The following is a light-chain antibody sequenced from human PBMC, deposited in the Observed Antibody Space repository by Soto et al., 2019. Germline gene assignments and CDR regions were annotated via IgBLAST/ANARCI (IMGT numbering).Light chain of an antibody. V-gene: IGKV1-39*01. CDR2: AAS. CDR1: QSISSY. J-gene: IGKJ5*01. CDR3: QQSYSTPIT. Sequence: TQSPSSLSASVGDRVTITFRASQSISSYLNWYQQKPGKAPKLLIYAASSLQSGVPSRFSGSGSGTDFTLTISSLQPEDFATYYCQQSYSTPITFGQGTRLEIK.